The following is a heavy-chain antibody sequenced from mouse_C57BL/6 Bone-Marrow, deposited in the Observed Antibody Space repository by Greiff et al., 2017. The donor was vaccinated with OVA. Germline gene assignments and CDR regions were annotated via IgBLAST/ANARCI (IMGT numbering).Heavy chain of an antibody. V-gene: IGHV14-3*01. J-gene: IGHJ3*01. CDR3: ARSQIYYGYDGGFAY. CDR1: GFNIKNTY. D-gene: IGHD2-2*01. Sequence: EVQLQQSVAELVRPGASVKLSCTASGFNIKNTYMHWVKQRPEQGLEWIGRIDPANGNTKYAPKFQGKATITADTSSNTAYLQLSSLTSEDTAIYYWARSQIYYGYDGGFAYWGQGTLVTVSA. CDR2: IDPANGNT.